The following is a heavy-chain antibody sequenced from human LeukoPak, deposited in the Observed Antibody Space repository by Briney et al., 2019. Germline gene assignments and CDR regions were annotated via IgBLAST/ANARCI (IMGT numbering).Heavy chain of an antibody. CDR1: GGSISSYY. V-gene: IGHV4-59*08. D-gene: IGHD3-16*01. J-gene: IGHJ4*02. Sequence: PSETLSLTCTVSGGSISSYYWSWIRQPPGKGLEWIGYIYYSGSTNYNPSLKSRVTISVDTSKNQFSLKLSSVTAADTAVYYCARRPWTGGYYFDYWAQGTLVTVSS. CDR3: ARRPWTGGYYFDY. CDR2: IYYSGST.